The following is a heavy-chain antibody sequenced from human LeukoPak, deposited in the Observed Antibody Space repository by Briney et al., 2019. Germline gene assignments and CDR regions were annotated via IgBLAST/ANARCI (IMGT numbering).Heavy chain of an antibody. CDR3: ARGCSGGSCYSFFDAFDI. CDR1: GGTFSSYA. Sequence: SVKVSCKASGGTFSSYAISWVRQAPGQGLEWMGGIIPIFGTANYAQKFQGRVTITADKSTSTAYMELSSLRSEDTAVYYCARGCSGGSCYSFFDAFDIWGQGTMVTVSS. CDR2: IIPIFGTA. D-gene: IGHD2-15*01. J-gene: IGHJ3*02. V-gene: IGHV1-69*06.